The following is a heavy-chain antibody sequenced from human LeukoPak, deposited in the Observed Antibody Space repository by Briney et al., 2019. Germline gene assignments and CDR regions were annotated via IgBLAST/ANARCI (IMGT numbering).Heavy chain of an antibody. J-gene: IGHJ4*02. V-gene: IGHV4-30-4*01. Sequence: SETLSLTCTVSGGSISSGDYYWSWIRQPPGEGLEWIGYIYYSGSTYYNPSLKSRVTISVDTSKNQFSLKLSSVTAADTAVYYCAREGGTVPLKYWGQGTLVTVSS. CDR3: AREGGTVPLKY. CDR1: GGSISSGDYY. D-gene: IGHD1-1*01. CDR2: IYYSGST.